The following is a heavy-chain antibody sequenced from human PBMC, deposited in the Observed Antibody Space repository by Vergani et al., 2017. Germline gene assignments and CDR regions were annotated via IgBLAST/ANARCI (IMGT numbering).Heavy chain of an antibody. CDR2: IYYSGST. Sequence: QLQLQESGPGLVKPSETLSLTCTVSGGSISSHYWSWIRQPPGKGLEWIGYIYYSGSTNYNPSLKSRVTISVDTPKNQFSLKLSSVTAADTAVYYCAREEAGPSAFDIWGQGTMVTVSS. D-gene: IGHD6-13*01. V-gene: IGHV4-59*11. CDR3: AREEAGPSAFDI. CDR1: GGSISSHY. J-gene: IGHJ3*02.